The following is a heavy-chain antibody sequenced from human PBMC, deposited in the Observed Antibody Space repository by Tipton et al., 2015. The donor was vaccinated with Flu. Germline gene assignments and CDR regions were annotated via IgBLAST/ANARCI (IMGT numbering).Heavy chain of an antibody. CDR1: GDSIGSPYF. CDR3: ARHKGPGSWPNCFDP. J-gene: IGHJ5*02. D-gene: IGHD6-19*01. CDR2: VHQAGST. V-gene: IGHV4-38-2*01. Sequence: TLSLTCSVSGDSIGSPYFWGWIRQPPGKGLEWIGNVHQAGSTYYNPSLRSRVSISLDRPKNEFSLRLTSVTAADTAVYYCARHKGPGSWPNCFDPWGQGTLVTVSS.